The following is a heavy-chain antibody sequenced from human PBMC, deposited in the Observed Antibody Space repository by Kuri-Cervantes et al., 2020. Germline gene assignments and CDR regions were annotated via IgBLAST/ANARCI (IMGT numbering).Heavy chain of an antibody. CDR3: ARGRQRLLYY. D-gene: IGHD6-25*01. CDR2: IYSGGST. Sequence: GGSLRLSCAASGFTVSSNYMSWVRQAPGKGLEWVSVIYSGGSTYYADSVKGRFTISRDKAKNSLYLQMNSLRAEDTAVYYCARGRQRLLYYWGQGTLVTVSS. CDR1: GFTVSSNY. J-gene: IGHJ4*02. V-gene: IGHV3-66*01.